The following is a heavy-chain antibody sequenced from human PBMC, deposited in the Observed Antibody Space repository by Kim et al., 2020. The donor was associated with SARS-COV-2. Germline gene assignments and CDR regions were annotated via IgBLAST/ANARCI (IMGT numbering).Heavy chain of an antibody. V-gene: IGHV3-11*05. D-gene: IGHD6-19*01. Sequence: YADSVKAGFTTSRERARASLYLKMNSLRAEDTAVYYCARVLTSGWSYFDYWGQGTLVTVSS. J-gene: IGHJ4*02. CDR3: ARVLTSGWSYFDY.